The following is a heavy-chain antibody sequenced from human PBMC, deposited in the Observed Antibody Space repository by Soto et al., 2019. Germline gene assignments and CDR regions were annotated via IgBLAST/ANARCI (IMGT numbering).Heavy chain of an antibody. J-gene: IGHJ5*02. CDR1: GFTFSEYW. Sequence: EVQLVESGGGLVQPGGSLRLSCVASGFTFSEYWMHWVRQAPGKGLVWVSRISSDGTSTNYADSVEGRFTVSRDNARNILYLQVNSLRAEDSAVYYCARDYWAQVHHWGQGTLVTVSS. V-gene: IGHV3-74*01. D-gene: IGHD2-8*02. CDR3: ARDYWAQVHH. CDR2: ISSDGTST.